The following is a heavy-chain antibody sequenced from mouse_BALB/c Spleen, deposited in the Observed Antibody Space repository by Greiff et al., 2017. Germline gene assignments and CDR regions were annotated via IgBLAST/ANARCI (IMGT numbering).Heavy chain of an antibody. J-gene: IGHJ4*01. V-gene: IGHV1-5*01. CDR1: GYTFTSYW. CDR2: IYPGNSDT. D-gene: IGHD2-14*01. CDR3: TREDYRYGYYAMDY. Sequence: EVQLQQSGTVLARPGASVKMSCKASGYTFTSYWMHWVKQRPGQGLEWIGAIYPGNSDTSYNQKFKGKAKLTAVTSTSTAYMELSSLTNEDSAVYYCTREDYRYGYYAMDYWGQGTSVTVSS.